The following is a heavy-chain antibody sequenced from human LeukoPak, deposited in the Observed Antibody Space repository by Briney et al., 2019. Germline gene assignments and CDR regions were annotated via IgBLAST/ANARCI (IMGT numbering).Heavy chain of an antibody. CDR3: ARQNNGADDFWTDYYSYYYMDV. V-gene: IGHV4-38-2*02. Sequence: SETLSLTCTVSAYSISSGFYWGWIRQPPGKGLEWIGTVSHSGITSYNPSLKSRVTISTDTSKNQFSLNLSSVTAADTAVYYCARQNNGADDFWTDYYSYYYMDVWGKGTTVTVSS. CDR1: AYSISSGFY. J-gene: IGHJ6*03. D-gene: IGHD3/OR15-3a*01. CDR2: VSHSGIT.